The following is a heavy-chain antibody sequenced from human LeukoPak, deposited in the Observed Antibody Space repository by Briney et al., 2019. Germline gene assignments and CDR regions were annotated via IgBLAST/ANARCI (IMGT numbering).Heavy chain of an antibody. CDR2: ITITDGGA. D-gene: IGHD3-3*01. CDR3: AREAWRPYLDY. J-gene: IGHJ4*02. V-gene: IGHV3-23*01. CDR1: GFLFRAYA. Sequence: GGSLRLSCEASGFLFRAYAMSWVRQAPGKGLEWLSTITITDGGAYYIDSVKGRFTMSRDNSKNTLYLQMDSLRAEDTAVYYCAREAWRPYLDYWGQGTPVTVSS.